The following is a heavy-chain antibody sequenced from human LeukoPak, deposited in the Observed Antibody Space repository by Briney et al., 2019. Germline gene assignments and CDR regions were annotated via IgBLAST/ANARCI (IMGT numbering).Heavy chain of an antibody. V-gene: IGHV3-74*01. D-gene: IGHD2-2*01. CDR2: INSDGSST. Sequence: GGSLILSCAPSGFTFSSYWMHWVRQAPGKGLVWVSRINSDGSSTSYADSVKGRFTISRDNAKNTLYLQMNSLRAEDTAVYYCARDCSSTSCQAFDIWGQGTMVTVSS. J-gene: IGHJ3*02. CDR1: GFTFSSYW. CDR3: ARDCSSTSCQAFDI.